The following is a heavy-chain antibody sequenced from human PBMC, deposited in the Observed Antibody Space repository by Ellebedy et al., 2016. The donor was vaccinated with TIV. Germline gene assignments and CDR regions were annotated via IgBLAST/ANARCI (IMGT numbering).Heavy chain of an antibody. J-gene: IGHJ4*02. D-gene: IGHD5-24*01. CDR2: ISYDGSNK. V-gene: IGHV3-30*04. CDR3: AKEFLGWLQPRDQDY. Sequence: GGSLRLSCAASGFTFSSYAMHWVRQAPGKGLEWVAVISYDGSNKYYADSVKGRFTISRDNSKNTLYLQMNSLRAEDTAVYYCAKEFLGWLQPRDQDYWGQGTLVTVSS. CDR1: GFTFSSYA.